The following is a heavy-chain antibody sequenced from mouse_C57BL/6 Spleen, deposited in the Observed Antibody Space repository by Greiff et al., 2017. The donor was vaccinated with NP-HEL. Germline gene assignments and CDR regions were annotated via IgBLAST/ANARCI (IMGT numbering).Heavy chain of an antibody. CDR3: ARGGYDESYAMDY. V-gene: IGHV1-82*01. J-gene: IGHJ4*01. D-gene: IGHD2-2*01. CDR1: GYAFSSSW. Sequence: VKLQESGPELVKPGASVKISCKASGYAFSSSWMNWVKQRPGKGLEWIGRIYPGDGDTNYNGKFKGKATLTADKSSSTAYMQLSSLTDEDAAVYFCARGGYDESYAMDYWGQGTSVTVSS. CDR2: IYPGDGDT.